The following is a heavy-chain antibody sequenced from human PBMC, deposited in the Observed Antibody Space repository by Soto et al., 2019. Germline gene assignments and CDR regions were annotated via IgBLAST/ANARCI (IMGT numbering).Heavy chain of an antibody. CDR2: IYHSGST. J-gene: IGHJ4*02. CDR1: GGSISSGCYS. CDR3: ARSTVTYYFDY. Sequence: SETLSLTCAVSGGSISSGCYSWSWIRQPPGKGLEWIGYIYHSGSTYYNPSLKSRVTISVDRSKNQFSLKLSSVTAAVTAVYYCARSTVTYYFDYWGQGTLVTVSS. V-gene: IGHV4-30-2*01. D-gene: IGHD4-17*01.